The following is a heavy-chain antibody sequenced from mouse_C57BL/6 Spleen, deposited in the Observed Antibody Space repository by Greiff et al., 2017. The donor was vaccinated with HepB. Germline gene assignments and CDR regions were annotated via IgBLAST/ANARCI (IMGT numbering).Heavy chain of an antibody. Sequence: EVQLVESGEGLVKPGGSLKLSCAASGFTFSSYAMSWVRQTPEKRLEWVAYISSGGDYIYYADTVKGRFTISRDNARNTLYLQMSSLKSEDTAMYYCTRDRGYYGSSPFDVWGTGTTVTVSS. CDR3: TRDRGYYGSSPFDV. D-gene: IGHD1-1*01. CDR2: ISSGGDYI. CDR1: GFTFSSYA. V-gene: IGHV5-9-1*02. J-gene: IGHJ1*03.